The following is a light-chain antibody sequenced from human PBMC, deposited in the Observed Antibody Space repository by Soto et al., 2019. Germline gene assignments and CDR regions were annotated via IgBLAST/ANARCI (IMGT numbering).Light chain of an antibody. CDR1: QRINTY. CDR2: PPS. CDR3: QQYNSYSQT. V-gene: IGKV1-5*01. J-gene: IGKJ1*01. Sequence: DIQLTQSPSSLSASVGDRVTITCRASQRINTYMNWYQHKPGKAPNLLIFPPSTLQSGVPSRFSGSGSGTEFTLTISSLQPDDFATYYCQQYNSYSQTFGQGTKVDIK.